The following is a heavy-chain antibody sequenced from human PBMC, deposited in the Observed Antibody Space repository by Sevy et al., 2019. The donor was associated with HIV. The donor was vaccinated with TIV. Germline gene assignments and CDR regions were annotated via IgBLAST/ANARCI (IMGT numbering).Heavy chain of an antibody. Sequence: SETLSLTCTVSGGSISSYYWSWIRQPPGKGLEGIGYIYYSGSTNYNPSLKSRVTISVDTSKNQFSLKLSSVTAADTAVYYCARATIKYYYGMDVWGQGTTVTVSS. CDR1: GGSISSYY. J-gene: IGHJ6*02. CDR2: IYYSGST. CDR3: ARATIKYYYGMDV. V-gene: IGHV4-59*01.